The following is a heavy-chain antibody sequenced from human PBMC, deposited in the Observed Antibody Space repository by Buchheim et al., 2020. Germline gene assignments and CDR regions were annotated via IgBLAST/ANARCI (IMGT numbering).Heavy chain of an antibody. D-gene: IGHD6-13*01. Sequence: QVQLVESGGGVVQPGRSLRLSCAASGFTFSSYGMHWVRQAPGKGLEWVTLILSDGSNKYYADSVKGRFTISRDNSKNRFYLQMDDLRAGDTALYYCARDLGAGSWYEFDYWGQGTL. CDR2: ILSDGSNK. J-gene: IGHJ4*02. CDR1: GFTFSSYG. CDR3: ARDLGAGSWYEFDY. V-gene: IGHV3-33*01.